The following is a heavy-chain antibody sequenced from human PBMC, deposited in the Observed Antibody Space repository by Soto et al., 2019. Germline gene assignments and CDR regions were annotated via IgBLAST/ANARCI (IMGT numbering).Heavy chain of an antibody. J-gene: IGHJ5*02. Sequence: QVQLVQSGAEVKKPGASVKVSCKASGYTFTSYGISWVRQAPGQGLEWVGWISGYDGNTDYAHKFRGRVTMTTDTSANTAYLARRSLGSEDAAVYYCARPNSQWANWFGPWGQGTPVTVSS. CDR1: GYTFTSYG. V-gene: IGHV1-18*01. CDR3: ARPNSQWANWFGP. CDR2: ISGYDGNT. D-gene: IGHD1-26*01.